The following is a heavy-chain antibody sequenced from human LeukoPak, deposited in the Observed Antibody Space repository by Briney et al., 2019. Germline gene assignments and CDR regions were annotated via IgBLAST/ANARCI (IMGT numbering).Heavy chain of an antibody. CDR2: ISSSGSTI. V-gene: IGHV3-11*01. J-gene: IGHJ4*02. Sequence: PAGSLRLSCAASGFTFSDYYMSWIRQAPGKGLEWVSYISSSGSTIYYADTMKGRFTISRDNAKISLYLQMNSLRAEDTAVYYCARDTQKYCTNGVCYGLDYWGQGTLVTVSS. CDR3: ARDTQKYCTNGVCYGLDY. CDR1: GFTFSDYY. D-gene: IGHD2-8*01.